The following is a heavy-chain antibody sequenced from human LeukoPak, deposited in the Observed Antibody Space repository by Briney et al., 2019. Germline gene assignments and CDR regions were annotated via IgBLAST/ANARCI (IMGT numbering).Heavy chain of an antibody. D-gene: IGHD5-18*01. CDR1: GYSISSGYY. CDR2: IYHSGST. J-gene: IGHJ4*02. CDR3: ARLYHSYDIMDFDY. Sequence: PSETLSLTCAVSGYSISSGYYWGWIRQPPGKGLEWIGSIYHSGSTYYNPSLKSRVTISVDTSKNQFSLKLSSVTAADTAVYYSARLYHSYDIMDFDYWGQGTLVTVSS. V-gene: IGHV4-38-2*01.